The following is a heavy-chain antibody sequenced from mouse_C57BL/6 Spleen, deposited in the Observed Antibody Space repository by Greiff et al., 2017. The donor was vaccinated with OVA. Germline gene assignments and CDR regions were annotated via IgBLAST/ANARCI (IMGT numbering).Heavy chain of an antibody. CDR1: GFNITDYY. CDR2: IDPEDGDT. V-gene: IGHV14-2*01. CDR3: ARSYDYDVRYFDV. J-gene: IGHJ1*03. D-gene: IGHD2-4*01. Sequence: EVQLQQSGAELVKPGASVKLSCTASGFNITDYYMHWVKQRTEQGLEWIGRIDPEDGDTKYAPKFKGKATITADTSSNTAYLQLSSLTSEDTAVYYCARSYDYDVRYFDVWGTGTTVTVSS.